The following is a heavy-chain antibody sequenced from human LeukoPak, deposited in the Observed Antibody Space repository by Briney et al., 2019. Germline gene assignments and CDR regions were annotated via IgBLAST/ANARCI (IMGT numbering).Heavy chain of an antibody. CDR1: GFTFSRYW. J-gene: IGHJ4*02. V-gene: IGHV3-7*01. CDR2: IKQDGSGE. D-gene: IGHD6-19*01. Sequence: GGSLRLSCVASGFTFSRYWMSWVRQAPGKGLEWVAKIKQDGSGEYYLDSVKGRFTISRDNAKNSLYLQMNSLRADDTAVYFCTTGYSSGWYNEGNYWGQGTLVTVSS. CDR3: TTGYSSGWYNEGNY.